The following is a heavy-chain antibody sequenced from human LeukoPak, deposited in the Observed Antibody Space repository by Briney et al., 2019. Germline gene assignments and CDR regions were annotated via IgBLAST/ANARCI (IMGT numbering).Heavy chain of an antibody. V-gene: IGHV1-2*02. J-gene: IGHJ5*02. CDR2: IHPNSGAT. Sequence: ASVKVSCKASGYTFTDYYMHWVRQAPGQGLEWMGWIHPNSGATYYVQNFRGRVTMTRDTSISTVYMELRRLRYDDTAAYYCARGPLEYCSGGTCYSGRNWFGPWGQGTLVTVSS. D-gene: IGHD2-15*01. CDR1: GYTFTDYY. CDR3: ARGPLEYCSGGTCYSGRNWFGP.